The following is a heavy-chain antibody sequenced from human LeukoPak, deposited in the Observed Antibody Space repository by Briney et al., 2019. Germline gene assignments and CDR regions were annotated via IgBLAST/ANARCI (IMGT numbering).Heavy chain of an antibody. D-gene: IGHD3-22*01. CDR3: ARGGGTEWLLVPFEY. Sequence: SETLSLTCTVSGDSISSGSYYWTWIRQPGGKGLEWIGRIYTSGSTNYNRSLESRVTISLDKSKNQFSLKLSSVTAADTAVYYCARGGGTEWLLVPFEYWGQGTLVTVSS. CDR2: IYTSGST. J-gene: IGHJ4*02. CDR1: GDSISSGSYY. V-gene: IGHV4-61*02.